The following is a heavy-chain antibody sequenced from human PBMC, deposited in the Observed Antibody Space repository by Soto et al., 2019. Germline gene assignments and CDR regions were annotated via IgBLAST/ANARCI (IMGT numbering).Heavy chain of an antibody. CDR1: GGSISSYY. V-gene: IGHV4-59*08. J-gene: IGHJ2*01. Sequence: QVQLQESGPGLVKPSETLSLTCTVSGGSISSYYWSWIRQPPGKGLEWIGYIYYSGSTNYNPSLKSRATISVDTSKNQFSLKLSSVTAADTAVYYCARRVWLVTGWYFDLWGRGTLVTVSS. CDR2: IYYSGST. D-gene: IGHD6-19*01. CDR3: ARRVWLVTGWYFDL.